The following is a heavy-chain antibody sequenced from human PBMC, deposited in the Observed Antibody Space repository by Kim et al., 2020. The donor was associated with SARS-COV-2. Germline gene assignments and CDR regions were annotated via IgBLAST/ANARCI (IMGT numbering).Heavy chain of an antibody. CDR3: ARDFVREVIDWFDP. J-gene: IGHJ5*02. D-gene: IGHD3-3*01. CDR2: IKQDGSEK. Sequence: GGSLRLSCAASGFTFSSYWMSWVRQAPGKGLEWVANIKQDGSEKYYVDSVKGRFTISRDNAKNSLYLQMNSLRAEDTAVYYCARDFVREVIDWFDPWGQGTLVTVSS. CDR1: GFTFSSYW. V-gene: IGHV3-7*03.